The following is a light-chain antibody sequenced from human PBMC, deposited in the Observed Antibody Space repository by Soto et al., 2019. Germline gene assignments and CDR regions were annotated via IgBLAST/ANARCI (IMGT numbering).Light chain of an antibody. CDR2: RAS. J-gene: IGKJ3*01. CDR1: QRIDTY. V-gene: IGKV1-39*01. CDR3: QQSYSNPLT. Sequence: DIHLTQSPTSLSASVGDRVTISCRTSQRIDTYLNWYQHQPGKAPSLLIYRASSLPSGVPARFSGSGSGTDFTLTISSLQPEDFATYYCQQSYSNPLTFGPGTRVDIK.